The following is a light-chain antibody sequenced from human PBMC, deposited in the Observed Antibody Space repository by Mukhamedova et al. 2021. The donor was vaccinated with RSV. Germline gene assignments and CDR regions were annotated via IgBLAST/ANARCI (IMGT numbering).Light chain of an antibody. CDR3: QHYNNIPHT. CDR2: GAS. J-gene: IGKJ4*01. V-gene: IGKV1-27*01. Sequence: WYQRRVHGRGPKLLIYGASSLQSGVPSRFSGSGSGTDFTLTISSLQSKDVATYFCQHYNNIPHTFGGGTKVEI.